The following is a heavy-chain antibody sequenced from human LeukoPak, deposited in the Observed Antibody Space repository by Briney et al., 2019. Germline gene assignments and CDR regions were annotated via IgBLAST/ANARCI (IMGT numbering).Heavy chain of an antibody. Sequence: ASLKVSCKTSGYTFTAYYIHWVRQAPGQGLEWMGWINPNSGGTNYEQKFQGRVTMTRDTSMTTASMELSRLKSVDTALFDCARERRVTQLIQVGPIFDFWGQGTLVTVSS. V-gene: IGHV1-2*02. CDR1: GYTFTAYY. J-gene: IGHJ4*02. CDR2: INPNSGGT. D-gene: IGHD3-22*01. CDR3: ARERRVTQLIQVGPIFDF.